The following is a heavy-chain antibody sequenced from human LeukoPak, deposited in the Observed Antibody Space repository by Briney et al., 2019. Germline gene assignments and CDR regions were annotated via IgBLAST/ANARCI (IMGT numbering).Heavy chain of an antibody. CDR2: INPSAGST. J-gene: IGHJ4*02. V-gene: IGHV1-46*01. CDR1: GYTFTRFG. D-gene: IGHD2-21*02. Sequence: GASVKVSCKASGYTFTRFGISWVRQAPGQGLEWMGIINPSAGSTSYAQKFQGRVTMTRDTSTSTVYMELSSLRSEDTAVYYCARDNAYCGGDCPNSIFDYWGQGTLVTVSS. CDR3: ARDNAYCGGDCPNSIFDY.